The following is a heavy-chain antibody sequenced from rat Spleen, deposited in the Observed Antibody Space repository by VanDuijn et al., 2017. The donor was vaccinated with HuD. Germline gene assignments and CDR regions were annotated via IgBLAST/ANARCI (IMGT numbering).Heavy chain of an antibody. CDR3: VRQDTSGYSNWFTY. V-gene: IGHV5-29*01. D-gene: IGHD4-3*01. CDR1: GFTFNNYG. CDR2: ISYDGIST. J-gene: IGHJ3*01. Sequence: EVQLVESGGGLVQPGRSLKLSCAASGFTFNNYGMAWVRQAPTKGLEWVATISYDGISTYYRDSVRGRFTISSDNAKTTLYLQMDSLRSEDTATYYCVRQDTSGYSNWFTYWGQGTLVTVSS.